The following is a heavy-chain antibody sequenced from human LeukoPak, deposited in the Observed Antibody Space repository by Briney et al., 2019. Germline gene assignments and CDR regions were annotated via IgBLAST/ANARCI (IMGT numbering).Heavy chain of an antibody. CDR1: GFTFSSYA. D-gene: IGHD3-22*01. Sequence: GGSLRLSCAASGFTFSSYAMSWVRQAPGKGLEWVSAISGSGGSTYYADSVKGRFTISRDNSKNTLYLQMNSLRAGDTAVYYCAKEDYYDSSGYYYNYWGRGTLVTVSS. J-gene: IGHJ4*02. V-gene: IGHV3-23*01. CDR3: AKEDYYDSSGYYYNY. CDR2: ISGSGGST.